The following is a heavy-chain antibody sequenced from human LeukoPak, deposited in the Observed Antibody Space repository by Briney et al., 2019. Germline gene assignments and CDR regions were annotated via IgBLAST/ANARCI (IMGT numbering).Heavy chain of an antibody. J-gene: IGHJ6*03. CDR2: IISGSGGST. CDR1: GSTFSPYA. Sequence: GGSLRLSCAASGSTFSPYAMTWVRQAPGKGLEWVSAIISGSGGSTYYADSVRGRFTISRGNSKNTLYLQMNSLRVEDTAVYYCAKGGGAAHYYMDVWGKGTTVTVSS. CDR3: AKGGGAAHYYMDV. D-gene: IGHD3-16*01. V-gene: IGHV3-23*01.